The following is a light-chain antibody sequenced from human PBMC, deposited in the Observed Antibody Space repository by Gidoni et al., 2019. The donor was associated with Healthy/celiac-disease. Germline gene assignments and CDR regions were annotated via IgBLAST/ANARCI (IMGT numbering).Light chain of an antibody. CDR1: QSVSSN. CDR2: GAS. Sequence: EIVMTQSPATLSVSPGERATLSCRASQSVSSNLAWYQQKLSQAPRLLIYGASTRATGIPARFSGSGSGTEFTLTISSLQSEDFAVYYCQQYNNWPRTFGQGTKLEIK. V-gene: IGKV3-15*01. J-gene: IGKJ2*01. CDR3: QQYNNWPRT.